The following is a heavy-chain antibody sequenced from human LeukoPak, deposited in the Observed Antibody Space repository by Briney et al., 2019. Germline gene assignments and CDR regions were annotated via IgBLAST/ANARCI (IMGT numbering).Heavy chain of an antibody. J-gene: IGHJ4*02. CDR3: ARHLYRGVTEY. CDR1: GYSLSDGTYY. CDR2: IFHTGST. Sequence: SETLSLTCSVSGYSLSDGTYYWCWIRPPPGKGREGIVSIFHTGSTLYNPPLRSRVTMSVDTSKNQFSLRLSSVTAADTAVFFCARHLYRGVTEYWGQGTLVTVSS. D-gene: IGHD3-10*01. V-gene: IGHV4-39*01.